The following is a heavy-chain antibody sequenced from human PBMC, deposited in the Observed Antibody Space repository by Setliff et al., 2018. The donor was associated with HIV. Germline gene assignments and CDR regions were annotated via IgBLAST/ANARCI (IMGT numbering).Heavy chain of an antibody. Sequence: SETLSLTCAVYGGSFSGYYWSWIRQPAGRGLEWMGRIHTSGSTYDSPSLKSRVTISVDTSKNQFSLKLSSVTAADTAIYYCARTYSSNWYIDYWGQGTLVTVSS. J-gene: IGHJ4*02. CDR2: IHTSGST. CDR3: ARTYSSNWYIDY. D-gene: IGHD6-13*01. V-gene: IGHV4-59*10. CDR1: GGSFSGYY.